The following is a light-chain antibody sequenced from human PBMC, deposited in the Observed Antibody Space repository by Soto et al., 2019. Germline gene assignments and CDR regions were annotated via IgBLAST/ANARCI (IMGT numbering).Light chain of an antibody. J-gene: IGLJ1*01. CDR2: DVS. Sequence: QSALTQPASLSGSPGQSITISCTGTSSDVGGYNYVSWYQQHPGKAPKLMIYDVSNRPSGVSNCFSGSKSGNTASLTISGLQAEDEADYYCSSYRASSTTHYVFGTGTKVTVL. V-gene: IGLV2-14*03. CDR1: SSDVGGYNY. CDR3: SSYRASSTTHYV.